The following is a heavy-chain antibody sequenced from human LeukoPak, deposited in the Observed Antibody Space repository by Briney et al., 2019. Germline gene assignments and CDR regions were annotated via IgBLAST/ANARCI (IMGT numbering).Heavy chain of an antibody. Sequence: PGGSLRLSCAASAFTFRSFWMIWVRQAPGKGLEWVSSISSSNTYIYYADSVKGRFTISRDNAKNSLFLQMNDLRAEDTAVYYCAGQGGVYFDYWGQGTLVTVSS. CDR1: AFTFRSFW. CDR2: ISSSNTYI. J-gene: IGHJ4*02. V-gene: IGHV3-21*06. CDR3: AGQGGVYFDY.